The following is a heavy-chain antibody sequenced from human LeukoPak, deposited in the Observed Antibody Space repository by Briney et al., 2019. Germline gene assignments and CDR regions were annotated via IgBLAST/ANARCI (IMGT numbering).Heavy chain of an antibody. CDR2: IYTSGRT. V-gene: IGHV4-4*09. CDR1: GGSISSYY. J-gene: IGHJ4*02. Sequence: SETLSLTCTVSGGSISSYYWSWIRQPPGKGLGWVGYIYTSGRTNYNPSLKSRVTISVDTPKNQFSLKLSSVTAADTAVYYCARHPPIYSSGWIFDYWGQGTLVTVSS. D-gene: IGHD6-19*01. CDR3: ARHPPIYSSGWIFDY.